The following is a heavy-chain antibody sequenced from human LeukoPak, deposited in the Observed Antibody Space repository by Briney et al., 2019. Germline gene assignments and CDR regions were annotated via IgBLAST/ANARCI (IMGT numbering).Heavy chain of an antibody. CDR3: ASQLGYCSSTSCYKGFDY. V-gene: IGHV3-21*01. CDR2: ISSSSSYI. J-gene: IGHJ4*02. Sequence: GGSLRLSCAASGFTFSSYSMNWVRQAPGKGLEWVSSISSSSSYIYYADPVKGRFTISRANAKNSLSLHMNSLRAEDTAVYYCASQLGYCSSTSCYKGFDYWGQGTLVTVSS. D-gene: IGHD2-2*02. CDR1: GFTFSSYS.